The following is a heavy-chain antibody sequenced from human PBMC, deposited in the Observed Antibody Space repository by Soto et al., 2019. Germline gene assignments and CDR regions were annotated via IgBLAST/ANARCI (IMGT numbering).Heavy chain of an antibody. CDR3: ARGLIYDSSGYYFDY. V-gene: IGHV1-46*01. D-gene: IGHD3-22*01. CDR2: INPSGGST. Sequence: ASVKVSCKASGYTFTSYYMHWVRQAPGQGLEWMGIINPSGGSTRYAQKYQGRVTMTRDTSTSTVYMELSSLRSEDTAVYYCARGLIYDSSGYYFDYWGQGTLVTVSS. J-gene: IGHJ4*02. CDR1: GYTFTSYY.